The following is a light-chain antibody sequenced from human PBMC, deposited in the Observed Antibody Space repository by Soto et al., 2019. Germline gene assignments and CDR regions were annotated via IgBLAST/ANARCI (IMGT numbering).Light chain of an antibody. CDR3: MRALQTPWT. Sequence: DIVMTQSPLSLPVTPGEPASISCRSSQSLLHSNGYNYLDWYLQKPGQSPQLLIYLGSNRASGVPDRFSGSGSGTDFTLKISRVEAEYVGVYYCMRALQTPWTFGQGTKVEIK. CDR1: QSLLHSNGYNY. V-gene: IGKV2-28*01. CDR2: LGS. J-gene: IGKJ1*01.